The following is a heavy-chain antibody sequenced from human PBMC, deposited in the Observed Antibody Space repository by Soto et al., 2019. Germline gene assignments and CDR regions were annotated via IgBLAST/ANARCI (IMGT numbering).Heavy chain of an antibody. J-gene: IGHJ3*02. D-gene: IGHD7-27*01. CDR3: ARDGALTGDAFDI. CDR2: IYHSGST. V-gene: IGHV4-30-2*01. Sequence: QLQLQESGSGLVKPSQTLSLTCAVSGCSISSGGYSWSWIRQPPGKGLEWIGYIYHSGSTYYNPSLKSRVTISVDRSKNQFSVKLSSVTAADTAVYYCARDGALTGDAFDIWGQGTMVTVSS. CDR1: GCSISSGGYS.